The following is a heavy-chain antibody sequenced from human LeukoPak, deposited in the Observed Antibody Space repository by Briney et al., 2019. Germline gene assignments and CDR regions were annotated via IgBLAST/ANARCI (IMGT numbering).Heavy chain of an antibody. Sequence: PSETLSLTCTVSGGSISSYYWSWIRQPAGKGLEWIGRIYTSGSTNYNPSLKSRVTMSVDTSKNQFSLKLSSVTAADTAVYYCARDRPPSIGGPRLFDYWGQGTLVTVSS. J-gene: IGHJ4*02. CDR1: GGSISSYY. D-gene: IGHD3-3*02. CDR2: IYTSGST. V-gene: IGHV4-4*07. CDR3: ARDRPPSIGGPRLFDY.